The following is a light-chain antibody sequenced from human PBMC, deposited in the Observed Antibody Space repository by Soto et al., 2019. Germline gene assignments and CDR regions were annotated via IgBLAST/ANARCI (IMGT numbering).Light chain of an antibody. CDR2: SNN. CDR1: SSNIGSNT. J-gene: IGLJ2*01. CDR3: AAWDVSLNGVV. V-gene: IGLV1-44*01. Sequence: QSVLTQPPSAYGTPGQRVTISCSGSSSNIGSNTVNWYQQLPGTAPKLLIYSNNQRPSGVLDRFSGSKSGTSASLAISGLQSEDEAGYYCAAWDVSLNGVVFGGGTKLTVL.